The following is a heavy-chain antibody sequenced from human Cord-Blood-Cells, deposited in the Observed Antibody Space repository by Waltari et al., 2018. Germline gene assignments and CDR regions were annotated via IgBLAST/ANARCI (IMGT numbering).Heavy chain of an antibody. Sequence: QVQLQQWGAGLLKPSETLSLTCAVSGGSFSGYYWSWIRQPPGKGLEWIGEINNSGNTNYNPAGKSRVSISVDRCKSQFALRLSSVTAADTTVCYCSRDVGARDYWGQGTLVTVSS. J-gene: IGHJ4*02. CDR2: INNSGNT. V-gene: IGHV4-34*01. D-gene: IGHD1-26*01. CDR1: GGSFSGYY. CDR3: SRDVGARDY.